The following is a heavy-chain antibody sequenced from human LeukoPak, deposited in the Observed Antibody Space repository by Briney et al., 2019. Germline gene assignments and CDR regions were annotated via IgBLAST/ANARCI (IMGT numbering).Heavy chain of an antibody. Sequence: PGGSLRLSCAASGFTFDDYGMSWVRQAPGKGLEWVSGINWNGGSTGYADSVKGRSTISRDNAKNSLYLQMNSLRAEDTALYYCAGSEGGAAAGLWGQGTLVTVSS. D-gene: IGHD6-13*01. CDR3: AGSEGGAAAGL. J-gene: IGHJ4*02. CDR2: INWNGGST. CDR1: GFTFDDYG. V-gene: IGHV3-20*04.